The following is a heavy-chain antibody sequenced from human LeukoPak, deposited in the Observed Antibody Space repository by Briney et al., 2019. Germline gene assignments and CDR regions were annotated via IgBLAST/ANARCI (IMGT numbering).Heavy chain of an antibody. J-gene: IGHJ4*02. CDR2: ISSSGRSM. CDR3: VPEAMALAHE. Sequence: GGSLRLSCAASGFTFSNYYMTWIRQAPGKGLEWVSYISSSGRSMYYADSVKGRFTISRDNAQNSLYLQMNSLRDEDTAVYYCVPEAMALAHEWGQGTLVTVSS. D-gene: IGHD5-24*01. V-gene: IGHV3-11*01. CDR1: GFTFSNYY.